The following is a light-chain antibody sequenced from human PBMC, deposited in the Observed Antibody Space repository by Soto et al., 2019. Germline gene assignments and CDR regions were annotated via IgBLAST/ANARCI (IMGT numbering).Light chain of an antibody. CDR3: QQYGRTPLT. V-gene: IGKV3-20*01. J-gene: IGKJ1*01. CDR1: EGVSSGY. CDR2: GAS. Sequence: EVELTQSPGTLPLSPGERATLSCRASEGVSSGYLAWYQQKPGQAPRLLIYGASRRATGIPDRFSGSGSGTDFTLTISRLDPEDFAVYHCQQYGRTPLTFGQGTKV.